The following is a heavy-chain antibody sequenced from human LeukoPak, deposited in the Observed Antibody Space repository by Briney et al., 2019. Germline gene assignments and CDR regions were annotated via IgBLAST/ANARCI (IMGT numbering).Heavy chain of an antibody. CDR2: ISSSGSTI. CDR1: GFTFSSCE. J-gene: IGHJ6*02. Sequence: GGSLRLSCAASGFTFSSCEMNWVRQAPGKGLEWVSYISSSGSTIYYADSVKGRFTISRDNAKNSLYLQMNSLRAEDTAVYYCASGDYYYGMDVWGQGTTVTVSS. D-gene: IGHD3-10*01. CDR3: ASGDYYYGMDV. V-gene: IGHV3-48*03.